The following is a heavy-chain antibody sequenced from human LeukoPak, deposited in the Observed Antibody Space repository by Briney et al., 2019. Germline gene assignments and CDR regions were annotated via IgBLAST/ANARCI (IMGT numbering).Heavy chain of an antibody. CDR2: TYYSGST. CDR1: GGSIRSYY. V-gene: IGHV4-59*07. Sequence: PSDTLSLTCTVSGGSIRSYYWSWIRQPPGKGLEWVGYTYYSGSTNYNPSLKSRVTISVDTSKNQFSLKLSSVTAADTAVYYCARAVCGSCYFSPWGQGTLVTVSS. CDR3: ARAVCGSCYFSP. J-gene: IGHJ5*02. D-gene: IGHD2-15*01.